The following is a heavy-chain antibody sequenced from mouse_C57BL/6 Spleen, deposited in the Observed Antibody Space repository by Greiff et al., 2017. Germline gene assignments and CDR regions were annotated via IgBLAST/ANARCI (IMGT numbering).Heavy chain of an antibody. CDR3: VVGLLSYYAMDY. Sequence: EVKLVESGGGLVQPKGSLKLSCAASGFSFNTYAMNWVRQAPGKGLEWVARIRSKSNNYATYYADSVKDRFTISRDDSESMLYLQMNNLKTEDTAMYYCVVGLLSYYAMDYWGQGTSVTVSS. D-gene: IGHD2-10*01. J-gene: IGHJ4*01. CDR1: GFSFNTYA. CDR2: IRSKSNNYAT. V-gene: IGHV10-1*01.